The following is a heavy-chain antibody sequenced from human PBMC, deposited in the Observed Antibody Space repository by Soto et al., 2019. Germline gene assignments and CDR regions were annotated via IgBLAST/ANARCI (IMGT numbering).Heavy chain of an antibody. CDR1: GGSITTNNYF. CDR2: INYIGSA. CDR3: ARHSYRWFGESHLGWFDP. D-gene: IGHD3-10*01. J-gene: IGHJ5*02. Sequence: QLHLQESGPGLVKPSETLSLICTVSGGSITTNNYFWAWIRQPPGKGLQWIGSINYIGSAESNPSLKSRVTLSVQTSKNQFSLKLRSVTAADTAVYYCARHSYRWFGESHLGWFDPWGQGTLVTVSS. V-gene: IGHV4-39*01.